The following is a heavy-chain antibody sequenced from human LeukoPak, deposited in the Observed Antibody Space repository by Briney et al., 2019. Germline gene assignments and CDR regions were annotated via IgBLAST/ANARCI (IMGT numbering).Heavy chain of an antibody. CDR1: GGSISSYY. CDR2: IYYSGST. D-gene: IGHD3-22*01. Sequence: SETLSLTCTVSGGSISSYYWSWLRQPPGKGLEWIGYIYYSGSTNYNPSLKSRVTISVDTSKNQFSLKLSSVTAADTAVYYCASFITMIVVVIFYYYYGMDVWGQGTTVTVSS. V-gene: IGHV4-59*01. CDR3: ASFITMIVVVIFYYYYGMDV. J-gene: IGHJ6*02.